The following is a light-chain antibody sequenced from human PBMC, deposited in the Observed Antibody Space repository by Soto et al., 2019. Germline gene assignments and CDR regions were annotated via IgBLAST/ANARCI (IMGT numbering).Light chain of an antibody. J-gene: IGKJ3*01. V-gene: IGKV3-20*01. CDR3: AYYGTSPKFI. CDR1: QRITRNF. CDR2: GAS. Sequence: EIVLTQSPATLSLSPGDGATLSCRASQRITRNFLAWYQQKPGQAPRFLVYGASGRATGIPDRFSGSGSETDSTLTISRLEPEDFAVYYCAYYGTSPKFIFGPGTKVDI.